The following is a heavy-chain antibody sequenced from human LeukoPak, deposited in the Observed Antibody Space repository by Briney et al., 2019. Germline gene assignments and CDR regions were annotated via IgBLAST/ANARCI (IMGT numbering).Heavy chain of an antibody. J-gene: IGHJ5*02. CDR3: ARAGGRSWFDP. CDR2: INPNSGGT. V-gene: IGHV1-2*02. Sequence: ASVKVSCKASGYTFTSYSITWVRQAPGQGLEWMGWINPNSGGTNYAQKFQGRVTMTTDTSMSTAYMELSRLTSDDTAVYYCARAGGRSWFDPWGQGTLVTVSS. CDR1: GYTFTSYS.